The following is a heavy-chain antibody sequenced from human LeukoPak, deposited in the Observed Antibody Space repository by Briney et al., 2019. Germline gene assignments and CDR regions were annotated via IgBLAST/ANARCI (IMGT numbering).Heavy chain of an antibody. J-gene: IGHJ3*02. D-gene: IGHD1-1*01. CDR2: MNPNSGNT. CDR3: ANWNGDDAFDI. Sequence: ASVKVSCKASGYTFTSYDINWVRQATGQGLEWMGWMNPNSGNTGYAQEFQGRVTMTRNTSISTAYMELSSLRSEDTAVYYCANWNGDDAFDIWGQGTMVTVSS. V-gene: IGHV1-8*01. CDR1: GYTFTSYD.